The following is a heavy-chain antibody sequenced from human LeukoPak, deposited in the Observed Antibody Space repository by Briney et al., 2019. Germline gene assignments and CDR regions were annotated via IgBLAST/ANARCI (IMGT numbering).Heavy chain of an antibody. D-gene: IGHD5-18*01. CDR1: GGSIRRADYY. Sequence: PSETLSLTCTVSGGSIRRADYYWGWIRQSPGKGLEWIGSIYHSGSTYYNPSLQSRVTKSVDTTKNQFSLKLSSVTAADTAVYCCAREDTAMVTWGQGTLVTVSS. V-gene: IGHV4-39*07. J-gene: IGHJ5*02. CDR2: IYHSGST. CDR3: AREDTAMVT.